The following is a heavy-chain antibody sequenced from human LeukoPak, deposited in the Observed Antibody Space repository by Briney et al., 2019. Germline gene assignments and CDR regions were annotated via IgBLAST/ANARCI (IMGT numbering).Heavy chain of an antibody. D-gene: IGHD3-9*01. CDR2: IYPGDSDT. CDR3: ASGYDILESSFDY. Sequence: GESLKISCKGSGYSFTSYWICWVRQMPGKGLEWMGIIYPGDSDTRYSPSFQGQVTISADKSISTAYLQWSSLKASDTAMYYCASGYDILESSFDYWGQGTLVTVSS. V-gene: IGHV5-51*01. J-gene: IGHJ4*02. CDR1: GYSFTSYW.